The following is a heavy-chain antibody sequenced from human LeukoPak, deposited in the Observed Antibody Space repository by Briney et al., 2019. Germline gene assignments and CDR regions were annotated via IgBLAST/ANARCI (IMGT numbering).Heavy chain of an antibody. CDR3: ARSYCTGDCALGDY. Sequence: GASVKVSCKASGYSFIDYYLHWVRQAPGHGLEWMGWINPKSAGTNYAQRFQGRVTMTRDTSINTVYMELSRLTSDDTAVYFCARSYCTGDCALGDYWGQGTLVTVSS. CDR2: INPKSAGT. J-gene: IGHJ4*02. CDR1: GYSFIDYY. V-gene: IGHV1-2*02. D-gene: IGHD2-21*01.